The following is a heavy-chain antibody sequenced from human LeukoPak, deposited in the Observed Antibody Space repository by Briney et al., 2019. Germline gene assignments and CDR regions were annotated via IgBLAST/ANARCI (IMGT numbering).Heavy chain of an antibody. J-gene: IGHJ4*02. CDR1: GGTFSSYA. D-gene: IGHD5-24*01. CDR2: IIPIFGTA. Sequence: ASVKVSCKASGGTFSSYAISWVRQAPGQGLEWMGGIIPIFGTANYAQKFQGRVTITADESTSTAYMELSSLRSEDTAVYYCARGTNDVEMAARWGVNYWGQGTLVTVSS. V-gene: IGHV1-69*13. CDR3: ARGTNDVEMAARWGVNY.